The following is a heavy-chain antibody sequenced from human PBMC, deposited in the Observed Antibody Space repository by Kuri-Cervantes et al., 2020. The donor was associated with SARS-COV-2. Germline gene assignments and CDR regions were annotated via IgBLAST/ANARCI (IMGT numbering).Heavy chain of an antibody. CDR2: IYHSGST. V-gene: IGHV4-38-2*01. CDR1: GYSISSGYY. J-gene: IGHJ6*02. D-gene: IGHD1-14*01. Sequence: SQTLSLTCAVSGYSISSGYYWGWIRQPPGKGLEWIGSIYHSGSTYYNPSLKSRVTISVDTSKNQFSLKLSSVTAADTAVYYCARVYYGMDVWGQGTTVTVSS. CDR3: ARVYYGMDV.